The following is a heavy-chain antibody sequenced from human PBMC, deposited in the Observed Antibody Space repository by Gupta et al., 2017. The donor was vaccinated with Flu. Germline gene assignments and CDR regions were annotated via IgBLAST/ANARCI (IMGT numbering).Heavy chain of an antibody. CDR3: ARDPSSGWSQLDWYFDL. CDR2: IYSGGST. D-gene: IGHD6-19*01. Sequence: SYAASGFTVSSNYMSWVRQAPGKGLEWVSVIYSGGSTYYADSVKGRFTISRHNSKNTLYLQMNSLRAEDTAVYYCARDPSSGWSQLDWYFDLWGRGTLVTVSS. CDR1: GFTVSSNY. V-gene: IGHV3-53*04. J-gene: IGHJ2*01.